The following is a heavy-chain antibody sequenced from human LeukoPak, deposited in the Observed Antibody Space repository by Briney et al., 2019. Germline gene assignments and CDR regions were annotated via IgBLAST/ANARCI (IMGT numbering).Heavy chain of an antibody. D-gene: IGHD5-18*01. CDR1: GGSFSGYY. CDR2: INHSGST. CDR3: ARGRYSYGY. J-gene: IGHJ4*02. Sequence: PSETLSLTCAVYGGSFSGYYWSWIRQPPGKGLEWIGEINHSGSTNYNPSLKSRVTISVDTSKNQFSLKLGSVTAADTAVYYCARGRYSYGYWGQGTLVTVSS. V-gene: IGHV4-34*01.